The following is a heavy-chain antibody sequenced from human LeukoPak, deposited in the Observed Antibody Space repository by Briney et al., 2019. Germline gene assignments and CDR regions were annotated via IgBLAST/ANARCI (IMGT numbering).Heavy chain of an antibody. V-gene: IGHV3-30*02. Sequence: GGSLRLSCAASGFTFSNYGMHWVRQAPGKGLEWVAFIRYDGSNKYYADSVKGRFTISRDNSKNTMYLQMNSLRLEDTAVYYCAKDRLHGTYCDYWGQGTLVTVSS. CDR3: AKDRLHGTYCDY. CDR1: GFTFSNYG. J-gene: IGHJ4*02. D-gene: IGHD6-25*01. CDR2: IRYDGSNK.